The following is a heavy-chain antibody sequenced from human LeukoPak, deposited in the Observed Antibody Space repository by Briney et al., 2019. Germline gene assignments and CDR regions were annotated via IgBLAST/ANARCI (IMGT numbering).Heavy chain of an antibody. V-gene: IGHV1-69*05. J-gene: IGHJ4*02. D-gene: IGHD3-22*01. CDR2: IIPILGTT. CDR1: GGTFSNYG. Sequence: SVKVSCKTSGGTFSNYGISWVRQAPGQGLEWMGGIIPILGTTNYAQKFQDRVTITTDGSTSTAYMELNRLRSEDTAVYYCARDRYYDSRGNFYESGYWGQGTLVTVSS. CDR3: ARDRYYDSRGNFYESGY.